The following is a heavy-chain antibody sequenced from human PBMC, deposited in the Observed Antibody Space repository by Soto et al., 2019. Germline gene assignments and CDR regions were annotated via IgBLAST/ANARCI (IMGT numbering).Heavy chain of an antibody. J-gene: IGHJ5*02. CDR1: GGSISSSNW. Sequence: QVQLQESGPGLVKPSGTLSLTCAVSGGSISSSNWWSWVRQPPGKGLEWIGEIYHSGSTNYNPSLTSRVAISVDRSKNQCALERSSVTDADTAVYYCARRLRERRTSPSGWFVPWGQGALVTVSS. D-gene: IGHD1-1*01. V-gene: IGHV4-4*02. CDR2: IYHSGST. CDR3: ARRLRERRTSPSGWFVP.